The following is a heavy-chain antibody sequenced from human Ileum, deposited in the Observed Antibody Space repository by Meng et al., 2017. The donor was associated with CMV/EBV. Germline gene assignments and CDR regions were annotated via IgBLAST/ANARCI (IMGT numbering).Heavy chain of an antibody. Sequence: VHLQESGPGLVKPSETLSLTCSGSTDSISNYYWSWIRQAPGKRLEWIGNIHYSGTTNYSPSLNSRVTISLDTSKNQFSLNLRSVTAADTAVYYCAADIASVWMFFWGQGTLVTVSS. J-gene: IGHJ4*02. D-gene: IGHD3-10*02. V-gene: IGHV4-59*01. CDR2: IHYSGTT. CDR3: AADIASVWMFF. CDR1: TDSISNYY.